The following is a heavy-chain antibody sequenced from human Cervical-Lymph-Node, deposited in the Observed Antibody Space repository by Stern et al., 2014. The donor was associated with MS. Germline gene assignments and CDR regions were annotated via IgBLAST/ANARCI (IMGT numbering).Heavy chain of an antibody. CDR3: ARNRYPTTWFDS. J-gene: IGHJ5*01. CDR2: IYNSGTT. Sequence: QVQLQESGPGLVKPSETLSLTCSVSGGSLTGYYCSWIRQSPGKGLEWIGYIYNSGTTQSHPSLKRRLTMSVDTSNNQFSLKLNSVTTEDTAVYYCARNRYPTTWFDSWGQGTLVIVSS. D-gene: IGHD1-1*01. CDR1: GGSLTGYY. V-gene: IGHV4-4*09.